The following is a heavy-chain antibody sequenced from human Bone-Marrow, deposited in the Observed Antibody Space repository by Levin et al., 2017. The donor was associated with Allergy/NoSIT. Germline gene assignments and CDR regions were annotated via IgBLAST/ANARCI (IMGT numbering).Heavy chain of an antibody. CDR3: ARVQKGVIITSHYYYVDV. J-gene: IGHJ6*03. CDR2: INLSGNT. CDR1: GGSFGGYY. D-gene: IGHD3-10*01. V-gene: IGHV4-34*01. Sequence: PSETLSLTCAVYGGSFGGYYWNWIRQPPGKGLEWIGEINLSGNTNYNPSLKSRVTISLDTSKNQFSLRLSSVTAADTSVYYCARVQKGVIITSHYYYVDVWGKGTTVTVS.